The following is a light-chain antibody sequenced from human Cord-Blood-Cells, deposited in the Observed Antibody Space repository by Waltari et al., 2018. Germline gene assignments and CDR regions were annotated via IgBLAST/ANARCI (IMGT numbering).Light chain of an antibody. CDR2: AAS. CDR1: QGISSL. Sequence: DIQMTQSLSSVSASVGDRVNITCRASQGISSLLAWYQQEPGKDPKLLFYAASSLQSGVQSRFSGSGSGTDFTLTISSLQPEDFATYYCQQANSFPFTFGPGTKVDIK. J-gene: IGKJ3*01. V-gene: IGKV1-12*01. CDR3: QQANSFPFT.